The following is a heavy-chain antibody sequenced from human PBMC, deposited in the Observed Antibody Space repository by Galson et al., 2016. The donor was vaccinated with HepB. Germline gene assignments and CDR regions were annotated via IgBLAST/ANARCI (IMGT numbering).Heavy chain of an antibody. CDR3: ARGKDYCPPVGCSVDS. D-gene: IGHD3-10*02. CDR2: DSMDGRRK. J-gene: IGHJ4*02. V-gene: IGHV3-30*03. CDR1: GFTFNGYG. Sequence: SLRLSCAGSGFTFNGYGMHWVRQAPGKGLEWVAADSMDGRRKFYADSVKGRFAISRDNFNSILFLQMSYLTEDDTAVYYCARGKDYCPPVGCSVDSWGQGTLVSVSS.